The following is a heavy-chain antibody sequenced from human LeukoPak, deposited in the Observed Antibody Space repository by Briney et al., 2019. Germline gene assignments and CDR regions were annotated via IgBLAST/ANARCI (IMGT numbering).Heavy chain of an antibody. CDR3: ARCRTTVTATPGY. CDR1: GFTFSSYC. Sequence: GGSLRLSCAASGFTFSSYCMSWVRQAPGKGLEWVANINKDESEKYYVDSVKGRFTISRDNAKNSLYLQMNSLRAEDTAVYYCARCRTTVTATPGYWGQGTLVTVSS. CDR2: INKDESEK. V-gene: IGHV3-7*03. J-gene: IGHJ4*02. D-gene: IGHD4-17*01.